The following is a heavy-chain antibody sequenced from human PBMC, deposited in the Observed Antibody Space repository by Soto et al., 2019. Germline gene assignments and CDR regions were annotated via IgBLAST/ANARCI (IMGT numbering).Heavy chain of an antibody. CDR3: ARDEGAAMGFQY. CDR2: INPVGGST. CDR1: GYTFTDSY. J-gene: IGHJ4*02. D-gene: IGHD5-18*01. Sequence: QVQLVQSGAEVKEPAASVRLSCKASGYTFTDSYIHWVRQAPGQGLEWMGVINPVGGSTTYIQKFQGRVTLTRDMSTTTVHMVLSALRSDDTATYYCARDEGAAMGFQYWGQGTPVNVFS. V-gene: IGHV1-46*01.